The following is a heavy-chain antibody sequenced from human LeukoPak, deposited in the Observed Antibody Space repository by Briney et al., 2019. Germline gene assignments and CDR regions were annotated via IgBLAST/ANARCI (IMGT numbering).Heavy chain of an antibody. CDR1: GGAIRSHY. CDR2: VSNSGST. J-gene: IGHJ6*03. CDR3: GRDALVGHFSYYYMDV. Sequence: SETLSLTCTVSGGAIRSHYWTWIRQSPVKGLEWIGDVSNSGSTSYNPSLKSRVTISIDTTKNQFSLKLRSVTAADTAVYYCGRDALVGHFSYYYMDVWGKGATVAVSS. V-gene: IGHV4-59*11. D-gene: IGHD2-21*01.